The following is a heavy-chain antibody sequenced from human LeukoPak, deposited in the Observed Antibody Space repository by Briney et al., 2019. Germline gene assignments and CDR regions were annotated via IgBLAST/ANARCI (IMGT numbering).Heavy chain of an antibody. D-gene: IGHD3-22*01. CDR3: ARDRAGYYDSSGPLDY. CDR2: ISYDGSNK. V-gene: IGHV3-30-3*01. J-gene: IGHJ4*02. CDR1: EFTFSTYA. Sequence: GGSLRLSCAASEFTFSTYAMHWVRQAPGKGLEWVAVISYDGSNKYYADSVKGRFTISRDNSKSTLYLRMNNLRADDTAVYSCARDRAGYYDSSGPLDYWGQGTLVTVSS.